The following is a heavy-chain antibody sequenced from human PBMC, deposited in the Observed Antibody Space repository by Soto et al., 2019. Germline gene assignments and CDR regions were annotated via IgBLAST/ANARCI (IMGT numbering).Heavy chain of an antibody. CDR2: INHSGST. CDR1: GGSFSGYY. CDR3: ARDREHRYYDFWSGDSPGMDV. D-gene: IGHD3-3*01. V-gene: IGHV4-34*01. Sequence: SETLSLTCAVYGGSFSGYYWSWIRQPPGKGLEWIGEINHSGSTNYNPSLKSRVTISVDTSTSTAYMELSSLRSEDTAVYYCARDREHRYYDFWSGDSPGMDVWGQGTTVTVSS. J-gene: IGHJ6*02.